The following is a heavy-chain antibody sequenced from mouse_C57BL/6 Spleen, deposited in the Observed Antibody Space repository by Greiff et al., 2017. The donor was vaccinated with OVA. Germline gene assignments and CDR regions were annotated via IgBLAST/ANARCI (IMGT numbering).Heavy chain of an antibody. J-gene: IGHJ4*01. CDR2: IYPGSGST. CDR1: GYTFTSYW. CDR3: ARRFYGSSYGAMDY. V-gene: IGHV1-55*01. Sequence: QVQLQQPGAELVKPGASVKMSCKASGYTFTSYWITWVKQRPGQGLEWIGDIYPGSGSTNYNEKFKSKATLTVDTSSRTAYMQLSSLTSEDSAVYYCARRFYGSSYGAMDYWGQGTSVTVSS. D-gene: IGHD1-1*01.